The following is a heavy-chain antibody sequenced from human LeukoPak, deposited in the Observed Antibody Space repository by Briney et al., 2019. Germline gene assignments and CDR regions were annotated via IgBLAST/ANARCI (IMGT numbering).Heavy chain of an antibody. V-gene: IGHV1-8*01. CDR3: ARGPPEHPQGY. Sequence: ASVKVSCKASGYTFTSYDINWVRQATGQGLEWMGWMNPNSGNTGYAQKFQGRVTMTRDTSISTAYMELSTLRSEDTAIYYCARGPPEHPQGYWGQGTLVTVSS. J-gene: IGHJ4*02. D-gene: IGHD1-14*01. CDR2: MNPNSGNT. CDR1: GYTFTSYD.